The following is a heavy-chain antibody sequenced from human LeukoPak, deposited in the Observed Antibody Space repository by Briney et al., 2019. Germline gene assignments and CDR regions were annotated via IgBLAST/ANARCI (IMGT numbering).Heavy chain of an antibody. CDR2: IKQDGSEK. CDR1: GFTFSSYW. D-gene: IGHD1-26*01. V-gene: IGHV3-7*01. CDR3: ARVEYSGSYYYYYYYMDV. Sequence: PGGSLRLSCAASGFTFSSYWMSWVRQAPGKGLEWVANIKQDGSEKYYVDSVKGRFTISRDNAKNSLYLQMNSLRAEDTAVYYCARVEYSGSYYYYYYYMDVWGKGTTVTVSS. J-gene: IGHJ6*03.